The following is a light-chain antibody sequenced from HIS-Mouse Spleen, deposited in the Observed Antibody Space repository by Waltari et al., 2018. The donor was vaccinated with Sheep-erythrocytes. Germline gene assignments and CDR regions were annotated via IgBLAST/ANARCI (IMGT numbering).Light chain of an antibody. J-gene: IGKJ2*01. V-gene: IGKV3-11*01. CDR3: QQRSNWYT. CDR1: QSVSSY. CDR2: DAS. Sequence: EIVLTHSPATLSLSPGERATLSCRASQSVSSYLAWYQQKPGQAPRLLIYDASNRATGIPARFSGSGSGTDFTLTISSLEPEDFAVYYCQQRSNWYTFGQGTKPEIK.